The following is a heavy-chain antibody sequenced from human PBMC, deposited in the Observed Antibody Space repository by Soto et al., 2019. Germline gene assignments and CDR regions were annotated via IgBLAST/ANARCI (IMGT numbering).Heavy chain of an antibody. Sequence: SETLSLTCTVSGGSISSSSYYWVWIRQPPGKGLEWIGSIYYSGSTYYNPSLKSRVTISVDTSKNQFSLKLSSVTAADTAVYYCASSTLAIPDYWGQGTLVTVSS. CDR1: GGSISSSSYY. CDR2: IYYSGST. J-gene: IGHJ4*02. D-gene: IGHD2-21*01. V-gene: IGHV4-39*01. CDR3: ASSTLAIPDY.